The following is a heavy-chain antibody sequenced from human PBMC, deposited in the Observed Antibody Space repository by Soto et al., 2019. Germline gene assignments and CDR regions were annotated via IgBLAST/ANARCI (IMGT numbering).Heavy chain of an antibody. Sequence: EVQLLESGGGLVQPGGSLRLSCAASGFTFSTYAMNWVRQAPGKGLEWVSTISVSGDSTYYADSVKGRFAISRDNSKNTLYLQMNSLRAEDTAMYYCATRHLPYGSGGTCNPFDFWGQGALVTVSS. CDR2: ISVSGDST. CDR1: GFTFSTYA. V-gene: IGHV3-23*01. CDR3: ATRHLPYGSGGTCNPFDF. D-gene: IGHD2-15*01. J-gene: IGHJ4*02.